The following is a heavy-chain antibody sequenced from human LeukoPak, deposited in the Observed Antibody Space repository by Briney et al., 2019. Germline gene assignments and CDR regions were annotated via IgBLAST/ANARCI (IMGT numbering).Heavy chain of an antibody. Sequence: PGGSLRLSCAASGFTFSDYWMTWVRQAPGKGPEWVANIKQDGSQRYYVDSVRGRFAISRDNAKNSLFLQMNGLRAEDMAVYYCARRGGSSSRRSPIDYWGQGTLVTVSS. V-gene: IGHV3-7*01. CDR1: GFTFSDYW. CDR3: ARRGGSSSRRSPIDY. D-gene: IGHD6-6*01. CDR2: IKQDGSQR. J-gene: IGHJ4*02.